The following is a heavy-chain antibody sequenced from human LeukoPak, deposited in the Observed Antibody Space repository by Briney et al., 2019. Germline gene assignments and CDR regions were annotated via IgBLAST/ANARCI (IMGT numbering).Heavy chain of an antibody. V-gene: IGHV3-74*01. D-gene: IGHD1-26*01. J-gene: IGHJ4*02. CDR1: GFTFSSYS. CDR3: ARTTYSGSRGDY. CDR2: INSDGSRT. Sequence: PGGSLRLSCAASGFTFSSYSMNWVRQAPGKGLVWVSRINSDGSRTNYADSVKGRFTISRDNAKNTLYLEMNSLRAEDTAVYYCARTTYSGSRGDYWGQGTLVTVSS.